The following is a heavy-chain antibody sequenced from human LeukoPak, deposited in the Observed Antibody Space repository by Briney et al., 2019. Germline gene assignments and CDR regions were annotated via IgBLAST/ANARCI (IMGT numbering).Heavy chain of an antibody. V-gene: IGHV3-23*01. CDR3: AKAPQFWSGYYYFDY. CDR1: GFTFSSYA. CDR2: ISGSGGST. J-gene: IGHJ4*02. D-gene: IGHD3-3*01. Sequence: GGSLRLSCAASGFTFSSYAMSWDRQAPGKGLEWVSAISGSGGSTYYADSVKGRFTISRDNSKNTLYLQMSSLRAEDTAVYYCAKAPQFWSGYYYFDYWGQGTLVTVSS.